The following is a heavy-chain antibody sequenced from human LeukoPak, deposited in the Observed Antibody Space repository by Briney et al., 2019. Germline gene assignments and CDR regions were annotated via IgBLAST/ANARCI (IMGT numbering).Heavy chain of an antibody. D-gene: IGHD4-23*01. Sequence: ASVKVSCKASGYTFTGYYMHWVRQAPGQGLEWMGWINPNSGGTNYAQNFQGRVTMTRDTSISTAYMELSRLRSEDTAVYYCARFNWELKHYYYYYMDVWGKGTTVTVSS. CDR3: ARFNWELKHYYYYYMDV. CDR2: INPNSGGT. V-gene: IGHV1-2*02. CDR1: GYTFTGYY. J-gene: IGHJ6*03.